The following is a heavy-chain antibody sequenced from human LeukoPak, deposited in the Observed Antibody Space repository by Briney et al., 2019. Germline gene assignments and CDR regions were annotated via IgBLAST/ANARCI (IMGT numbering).Heavy chain of an antibody. CDR2: ISGSGGST. V-gene: IGHV3-23*01. D-gene: IGHD6-19*01. CDR1: GFTFSSYG. J-gene: IGHJ4*02. CDR3: AKDHGYSSGWYDY. Sequence: GRSLRLSCAASGFTFSSYGMHWVRQAPGKGLEWVSAISGSGGSTYYADSVKGRFTISRDNSKNTLYLQMNSLRAEDTAVYYCAKDHGYSSGWYDYWGQGTLVTVSS.